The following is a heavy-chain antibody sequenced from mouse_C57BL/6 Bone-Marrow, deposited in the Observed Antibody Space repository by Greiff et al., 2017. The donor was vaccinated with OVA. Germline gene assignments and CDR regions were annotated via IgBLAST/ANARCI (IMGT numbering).Heavy chain of an antibody. J-gene: IGHJ3*01. Sequence: EVQLQQSGPELVKPGASVKISCKASGYSFTDHNMNWVKQSNGKSLEWIGVINPNYGTTSYNQKFKGKATLTVDQSSSTAYMQLNSLTSEDSAVYYCARFYYYGSSPWFAYWGQGTLVTVSA. CDR3: ARFYYYGSSPWFAY. D-gene: IGHD1-1*01. V-gene: IGHV1-39*01. CDR1: GYSFTDHN. CDR2: INPNYGTT.